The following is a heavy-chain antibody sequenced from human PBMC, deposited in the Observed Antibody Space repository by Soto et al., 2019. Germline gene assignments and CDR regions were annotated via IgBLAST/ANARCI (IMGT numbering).Heavy chain of an antibody. J-gene: IGHJ4*02. CDR3: AHKRYVSRVFKY. CDR1: GFSLSINGVA. Sequence: QITLKESGPTLVKPTQTLTLTCTLSGFSLSINGVAVGWIRQPPGQALEWLALIYWDDDQRYNPSLKNRLTITKDTSRNQVVRTMTNMYPVNTATYYSAHKRYVSRVFKYWGQGSLVRVSS. V-gene: IGHV2-5*02. D-gene: IGHD3-3*01. CDR2: IYWDDDQ.